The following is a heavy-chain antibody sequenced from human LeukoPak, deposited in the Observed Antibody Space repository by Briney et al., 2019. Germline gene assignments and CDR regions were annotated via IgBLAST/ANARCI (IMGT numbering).Heavy chain of an antibody. Sequence: GESLKISCKGSGFSFTNYWIAWVRQMPVKGLEWMGIIYPDDSDTRYSPSFQGQVTISADKSISTAYLQWSSLKASDTAMYYCARQGQYSSGWDDAFDIWGQGTMVTVSS. V-gene: IGHV5-51*01. D-gene: IGHD6-19*01. CDR1: GFSFTNYW. CDR3: ARQGQYSSGWDDAFDI. CDR2: IYPDDSDT. J-gene: IGHJ3*02.